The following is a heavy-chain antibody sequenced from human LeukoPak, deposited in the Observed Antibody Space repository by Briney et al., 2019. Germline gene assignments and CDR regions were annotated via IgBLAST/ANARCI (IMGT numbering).Heavy chain of an antibody. V-gene: IGHV4-34*01. J-gene: IGHJ5*02. CDR1: GFTFATYS. Sequence: GSLRLSCAASGFTFATYSMNWIRQPPGKGLEWIGEINHSGSTNYNPSLRSRVTISVDTSKNQFSLKLSSVTAADTAVYYCARGKRSDIVVVPAGVNTPGYWFDPWGQGTLVTVSS. D-gene: IGHD2-2*01. CDR3: ARGKRSDIVVVPAGVNTPGYWFDP. CDR2: INHSGST.